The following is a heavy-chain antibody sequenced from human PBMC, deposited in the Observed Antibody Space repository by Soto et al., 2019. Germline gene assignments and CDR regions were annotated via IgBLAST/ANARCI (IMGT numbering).Heavy chain of an antibody. D-gene: IGHD2-2*01. CDR3: ARIADCSTTSCSFPSRFHVRGYYYYYGLDV. J-gene: IGHJ6*02. V-gene: IGHV1-18*01. Sequence: QVQLVQSGAEVKKPGASVKVSCKTSTYTFTSYGISWVRQAPGQGLEWVGWISPYNGNSNYAQKYQGRVTMTPDTSTSTAYMELSSLRSDDTAVYYCARIADCSTTSCSFPSRFHVRGYYYYYGLDVWGQGTTVTVSS. CDR2: ISPYNGNS. CDR1: TYTFTSYG.